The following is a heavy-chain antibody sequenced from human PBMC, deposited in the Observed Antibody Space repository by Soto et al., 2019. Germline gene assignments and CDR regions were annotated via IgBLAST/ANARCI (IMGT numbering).Heavy chain of an antibody. V-gene: IGHV5-51*01. CDR2: IYPADSDV. CDR3: ARQDCSGGSCYSSRHYYYGMDV. J-gene: IGHJ6*02. CDR1: GYSFTSYW. Sequence: HGESLKISCKGSGYSFTSYWIAWVRQVPGKGLEWMGIIYPADSDVRHSPSFQGQVTISVDKSLSTAYLQWSSLKASDTAMYYCARQDCSGGSCYSSRHYYYGMDVWGQGTTVTVSS. D-gene: IGHD2-15*01.